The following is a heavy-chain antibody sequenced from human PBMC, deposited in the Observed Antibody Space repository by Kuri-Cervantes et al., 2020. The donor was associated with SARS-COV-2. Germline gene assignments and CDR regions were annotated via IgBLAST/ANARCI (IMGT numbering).Heavy chain of an antibody. CDR2: IIPILGIA. CDR3: ASDYYGSGSYSYYYYGMDV. CDR1: GGTFSSYA. V-gene: IGHV1-69*04. D-gene: IGHD3-10*01. J-gene: IGHJ6*02. Sequence: SVKVSCKASGGTFSSYAISWVRQAPGQGLEWMGRIIPILGIANYAQKFQGRVTITADKSTGTAYMELSSLRSEDTAVYYCASDYYGSGSYSYYYYGMDVWGQGTTVTVSS.